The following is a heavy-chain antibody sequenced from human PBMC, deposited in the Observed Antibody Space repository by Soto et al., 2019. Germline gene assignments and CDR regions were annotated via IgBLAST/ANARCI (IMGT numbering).Heavy chain of an antibody. CDR3: AREGDFWSGYYWGYWFDP. CDR1: GYSFTSYW. J-gene: IGHJ5*02. V-gene: IGHV5-51*01. CDR2: IYPGDSDT. Sequence: GESLKISCKGSGYSFTSYWIGWVRQMPGKGLEWMGIIYPGDSDTRYSPSFQGQVTISADKSISTAYLQWSSLKASDTAMYYCAREGDFWSGYYWGYWFDPWGQGTLVTVSS. D-gene: IGHD3-3*01.